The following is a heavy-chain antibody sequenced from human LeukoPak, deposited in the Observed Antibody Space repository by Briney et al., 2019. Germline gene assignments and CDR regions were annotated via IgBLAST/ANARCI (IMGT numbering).Heavy chain of an antibody. CDR3: ARPRFNYGQDDAFDI. J-gene: IGHJ3*02. Sequence: SETLSLTCTVSGYSISSGYYWGWIRQPPGKGLEWIGSIYHSGSTYYNPSLKSRVTISVDTSKNQFSLKLSSVTAADTAVYYCARPRFNYGQDDAFDIWGQGTMVTVSS. D-gene: IGHD3-10*01. V-gene: IGHV4-38-2*02. CDR1: GYSISSGYY. CDR2: IYHSGST.